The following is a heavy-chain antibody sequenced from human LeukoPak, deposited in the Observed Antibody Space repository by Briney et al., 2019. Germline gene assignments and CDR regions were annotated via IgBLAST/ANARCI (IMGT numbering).Heavy chain of an antibody. D-gene: IGHD2-2*01. CDR1: GGSFSGYY. Sequence: SETLSLTCAVYGGSFSGYYWSWIRQPPGKGLEWIGYIYYSGSTYYNPSLKSRVTISVDTSKNQFFLKLSSVTAADTAVYYCARGGTIVVVPAAILPTAGFDPWGQGTLVTVSS. V-gene: IGHV4-30-4*01. CDR3: ARGGTIVVVPAAILPTAGFDP. CDR2: IYYSGST. J-gene: IGHJ5*02.